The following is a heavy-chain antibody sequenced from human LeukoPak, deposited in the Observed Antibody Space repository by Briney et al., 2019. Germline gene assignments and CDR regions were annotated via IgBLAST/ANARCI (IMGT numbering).Heavy chain of an antibody. CDR2: ISSSGSTI. D-gene: IGHD1-26*01. Sequence: PGGSLRLSCAASGFTFSSYEMNWVRQAPGKGLEWVSYISSSGSTIYYADSVKGRFTISRDNAKNSLYLQMNSLRAEDTAVYYCARKQLSGSLHAPEDYWGQGTLVTVSS. J-gene: IGHJ4*02. CDR3: ARKQLSGSLHAPEDY. CDR1: GFTFSSYE. V-gene: IGHV3-48*03.